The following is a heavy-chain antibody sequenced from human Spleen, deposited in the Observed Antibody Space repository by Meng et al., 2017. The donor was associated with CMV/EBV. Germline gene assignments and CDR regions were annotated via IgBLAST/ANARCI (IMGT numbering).Heavy chain of an antibody. CDR1: GYTFTNYG. J-gene: IGHJ3*02. CDR3: ARVVDSSSWYDAFDI. V-gene: IGHV1-18*01. D-gene: IGHD6-13*01. Sequence: ASVKVSCKASGYTFTNYGITWVRQAPGQGLEWLGWISAYNGDTNSAQNLQGRVTMTTDTPTSTAYMELRSLTSDDTAVYYCARVVDSSSWYDAFDIWGQGTMVTVSS. CDR2: ISAYNGDT.